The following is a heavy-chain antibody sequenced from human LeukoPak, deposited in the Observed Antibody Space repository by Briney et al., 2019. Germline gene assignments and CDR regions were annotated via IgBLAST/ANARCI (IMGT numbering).Heavy chain of an antibody. Sequence: GGSLRLSCAASGFTFSSYSMNWVRQAPGKGLEWVSSISGSSSYIYYADSVKGRFTISRDNAKNSLYLQMNSLRAEDTAVYYCARVNWNDAWGQGTLVTVSS. J-gene: IGHJ5*02. CDR1: GFTFSSYS. CDR3: ARVNWNDA. V-gene: IGHV3-21*01. CDR2: ISGSSSYI.